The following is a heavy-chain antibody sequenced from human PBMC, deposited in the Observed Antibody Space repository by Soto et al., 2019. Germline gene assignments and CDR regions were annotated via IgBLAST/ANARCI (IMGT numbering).Heavy chain of an antibody. CDR2: IKSKTDGGTT. D-gene: IGHD2-2*01. CDR1: GFTFSNAW. J-gene: IGHJ6*03. CDR3: TTDHSTSSLHYMDV. V-gene: IGHV3-15*01. Sequence: PGGSLRLSCAASGFTFSNAWMSWVRQAPGKGLEWVGRIKSKTDGGTTDYAAPVKGRFTISRDDSKNTLYLQMNSLKTEDTAVYYCTTDHSTSSLHYMDVWGKGTTVTVSS.